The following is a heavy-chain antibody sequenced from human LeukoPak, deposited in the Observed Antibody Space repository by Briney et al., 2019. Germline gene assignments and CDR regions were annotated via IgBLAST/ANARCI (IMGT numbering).Heavy chain of an antibody. V-gene: IGHV3-23*01. CDR3: ARDYYGSTGYPNYFDY. Sequence: GGSLRLSCAASGFTFSSYAMSWVRQAPGKGLEWVSAISGSGGSTYYADSVKGRFTISRDNSKNTLYLQMNSLRAEDTAVYYCARDYYGSTGYPNYFDYWGQGTLVTVSS. J-gene: IGHJ4*02. CDR1: GFTFSSYA. CDR2: ISGSGGST. D-gene: IGHD3-22*01.